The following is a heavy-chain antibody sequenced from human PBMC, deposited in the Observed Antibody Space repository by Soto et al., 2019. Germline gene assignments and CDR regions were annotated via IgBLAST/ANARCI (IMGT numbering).Heavy chain of an antibody. J-gene: IGHJ4*02. CDR1: GFTFSNYW. D-gene: IGHD5-12*01. Sequence: EVQLVESGGGLVQPGGSLRLSCATSGFTFSNYWMHWVRQAPGKGLMWVARITPDGSYTSYADSVKGRFTISRDNAKNTLYLQMNGLRAEDTAIYYCARVLIIVATPGDDFDYWGQGTVVAVSS. CDR2: ITPDGSYT. CDR3: ARVLIIVATPGDDFDY. V-gene: IGHV3-74*01.